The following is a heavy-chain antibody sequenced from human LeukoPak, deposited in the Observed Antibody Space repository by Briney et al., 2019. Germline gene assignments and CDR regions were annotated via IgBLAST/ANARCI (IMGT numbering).Heavy chain of an antibody. Sequence: GGSLRLSCAASGFTLSSYWMSWVSQARGKGLEWVANIKQDGSEKYYVDSVKGRFTISRDNAKNSLYLQMNSLRAEDTAVYYCARVDSSSWFYFDYWGQGTLVTVSS. J-gene: IGHJ4*02. V-gene: IGHV3-7*01. CDR1: GFTLSSYW. CDR3: ARVDSSSWFYFDY. D-gene: IGHD6-13*01. CDR2: IKQDGSEK.